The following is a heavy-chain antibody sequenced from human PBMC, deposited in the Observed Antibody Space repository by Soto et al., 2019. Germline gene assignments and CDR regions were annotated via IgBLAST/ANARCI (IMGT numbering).Heavy chain of an antibody. Sequence: PSETLSLTCTVSGGSISSSSYYWGWIRQPPGKGLEWIGSIYYSGSTYYNPSLKSRVTISVDTSKNQFSLKLSSVTAADTAVYYCARHVYDYVWGSYRPRWFEPWGQGTLVTVSS. CDR2: IYYSGST. V-gene: IGHV4-39*01. CDR3: ARHVYDYVWGSYRPRWFEP. D-gene: IGHD3-16*02. CDR1: GGSISSSSYY. J-gene: IGHJ5*02.